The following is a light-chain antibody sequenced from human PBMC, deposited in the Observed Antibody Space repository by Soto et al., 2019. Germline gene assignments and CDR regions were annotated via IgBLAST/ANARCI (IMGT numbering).Light chain of an antibody. CDR3: AVWDDSLHGVV. V-gene: IGLV1-44*01. Sequence: QSVLTQPPSASGTPGQRVTISCSGSSSNLGSHTVHWYQQLPGTAPRLLIYNNDERPSGVPDRFSGSKFGTSASLAISGLQSEDEADYSCAVWDDSLHGVVFGGGTKVTVL. J-gene: IGLJ3*02. CDR1: SSNLGSHT. CDR2: NND.